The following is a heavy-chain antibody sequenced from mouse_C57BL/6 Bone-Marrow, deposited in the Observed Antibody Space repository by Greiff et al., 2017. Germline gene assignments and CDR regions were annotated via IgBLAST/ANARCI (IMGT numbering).Heavy chain of an antibody. J-gene: IGHJ2*01. CDR1: GYTFTSYW. CDR2: IDPANGNT. V-gene: IGHV14-3*01. CDR3: ARGWYYFDY. Sequence: VQLQQPGAELVKPGASVKLSCKASGYTFTSYWMQWVKQRPEQGLEWIGRIDPANGNTKYAPKFQGKATITADTSSNTAYLQLSSLTSEDTAIYYCARGWYYFDYWGQGTTLTVSS. D-gene: IGHD1-1*02.